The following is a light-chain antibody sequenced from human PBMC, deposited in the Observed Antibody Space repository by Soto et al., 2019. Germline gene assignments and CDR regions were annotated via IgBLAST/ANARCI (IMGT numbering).Light chain of an antibody. CDR3: SSYTSSSTLVV. CDR2: YVS. Sequence: QSALTQPASVSGSPGQSITIYCTGTSSDVGGYSYVSWYQQHPGKAPKLMIYYVSNRPSGVSNRFSGSKSGNTASLTISGLQAEDEADYYCSSYTSSSTLVVFGGGTKLTVL. V-gene: IGLV2-14*03. J-gene: IGLJ2*01. CDR1: SSDVGGYSY.